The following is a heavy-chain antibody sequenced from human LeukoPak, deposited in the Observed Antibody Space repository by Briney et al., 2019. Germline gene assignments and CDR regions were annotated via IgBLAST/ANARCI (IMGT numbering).Heavy chain of an antibody. D-gene: IGHD2-15*01. V-gene: IGHV4-34*01. CDR1: GGSFSGYY. CDR3: ARHCSGGSCYSWSYYYYGMDV. J-gene: IGHJ6*02. CDR2: INHSGST. Sequence: SETLSLTCAVYGGSFSGYYWSWIRQPPGKGLEWIGEINHSGSTNYNPSLKSRVTISVDTSKNQFSLKLSSVTAADTAVYYCARHCSGGSCYSWSYYYYGMDVWGQGTTVTVSS.